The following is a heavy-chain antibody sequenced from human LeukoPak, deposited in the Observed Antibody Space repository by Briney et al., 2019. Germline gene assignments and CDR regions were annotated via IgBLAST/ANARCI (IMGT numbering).Heavy chain of an antibody. V-gene: IGHV3-7*04. Sequence: GGSLRLSCAASGFTFSSYRMSWVRQAPGKGLEWVANIKQDGSEKYYVDSVKGRFTISRDNAKNSLYLQMNSLRAEDTAVYYCARDFDWLFDYWGQGTLVTVSS. CDR3: ARDFDWLFDY. D-gene: IGHD3-9*01. CDR1: GFTFSSYR. J-gene: IGHJ4*02. CDR2: IKQDGSEK.